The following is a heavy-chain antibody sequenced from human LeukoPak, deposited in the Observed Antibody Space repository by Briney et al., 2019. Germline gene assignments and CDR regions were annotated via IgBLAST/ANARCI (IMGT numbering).Heavy chain of an antibody. D-gene: IGHD3-10*01. CDR3: ARAGGPHVHPCQEVIDY. Sequence: ASVKVSCNASGYTFTGYYMHWVRQAPGPGLELMGCINTDSGGTKNVQKFRGRVTMTRDTSISTVYMELSRVRADDTAVYYCARAGGPHVHPCQEVIDYWGQGTLVTVSS. CDR1: GYTFTGYY. CDR2: INTDSGGT. V-gene: IGHV1-2*02. J-gene: IGHJ4*02.